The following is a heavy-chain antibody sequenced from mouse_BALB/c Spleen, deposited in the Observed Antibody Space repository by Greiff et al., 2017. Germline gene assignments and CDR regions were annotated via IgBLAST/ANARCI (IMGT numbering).Heavy chain of an antibody. CDR2: ISDGGSYT. CDR3: ARQSNFDY. J-gene: IGHJ2*01. V-gene: IGHV5-4*02. D-gene: IGHD5-1*01. Sequence: EVNVVESGGGLVKPGGSLKLSCAASGFTFSDYYMYWVRQTPEKRLEWVATISDGGSYTYYPDSVKGRFTISRDNAKNNLYLQMSSLKSEDTAMYYCARQSNFDYWGQGTTLTVSS. CDR1: GFTFSDYY.